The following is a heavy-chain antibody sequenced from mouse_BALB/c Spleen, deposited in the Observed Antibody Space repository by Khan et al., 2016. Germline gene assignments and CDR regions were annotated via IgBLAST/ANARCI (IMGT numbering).Heavy chain of an antibody. J-gene: IGHJ2*01. V-gene: IGHV1-9*01. CDR2: ILPGSGST. D-gene: IGHD4-1*01. CDR3: ATSGTENGY. Sequence: QVRLQQSGAELMKPGASVKISCKATGSTFSTYWIEWIKRRRGHGLEWIGEILPGSGSTNYNEKFKGRATFTADASSNTAYMQLSSLTSEDSAVYYCATSGTENGYWGQGTTLTVSS. CDR1: GSTFSTYW.